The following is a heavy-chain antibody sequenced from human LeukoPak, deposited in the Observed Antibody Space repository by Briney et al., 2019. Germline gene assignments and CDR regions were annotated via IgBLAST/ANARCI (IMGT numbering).Heavy chain of an antibody. J-gene: IGHJ4*02. CDR2: INPSGGST. Sequence: ASVTVSCKASGYTFTSYYMHWVRQAPGQGREWMGIINPSGGSTSYAQKFQGRVTMTRDTSTSTVYMELSSLRSEDTAVYYCARARGDCPFGYWGQGTLVTVSS. CDR1: GYTFTSYY. CDR3: ARARGDCPFGY. V-gene: IGHV1-46*01. D-gene: IGHD2-21*02.